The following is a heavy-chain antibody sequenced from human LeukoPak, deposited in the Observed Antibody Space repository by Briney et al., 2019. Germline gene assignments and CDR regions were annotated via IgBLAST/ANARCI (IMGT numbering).Heavy chain of an antibody. J-gene: IGHJ6*02. CDR1: GDSVSINSAA. Sequence: SQTLSLTFAISGDSVSINSAAWNWIRQSPSRGLEWLGSTYYRSKWYNDYAVSVKSLITINPDTSKNQFSLQLNSVTPEDTAVYYCARDRYCSGGSCYLEGYYYYGMDVWGQGTTVTVSS. V-gene: IGHV6-1*01. CDR2: TYYRSKWYN. D-gene: IGHD2-15*01. CDR3: ARDRYCSGGSCYLEGYYYYGMDV.